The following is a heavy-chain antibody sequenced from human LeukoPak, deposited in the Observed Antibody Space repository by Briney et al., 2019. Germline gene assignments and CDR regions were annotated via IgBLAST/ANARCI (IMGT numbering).Heavy chain of an antibody. CDR3: ARSSGLYYYDTDGYYYDI. D-gene: IGHD3-22*01. CDR2: IYYTGST. CDR1: GGSISSYY. Sequence: SETLSLTCTVSGGSISSYYWSWIRQPPGKGLEWIGYIYYTGSTNYNPSLKSRVTTSVDTSKNQFSLKLSSVTAADTAVYYCARSSGLYYYDTDGYYYDIWGQGTMVTVSS. V-gene: IGHV4-59*01. J-gene: IGHJ3*02.